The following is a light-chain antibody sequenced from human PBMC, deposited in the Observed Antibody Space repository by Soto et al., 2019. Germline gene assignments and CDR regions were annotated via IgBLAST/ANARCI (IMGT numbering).Light chain of an antibody. CDR2: GSS. CDR1: QTVRHNT. V-gene: IGKV3-20*01. CDR3: QQYGSSPLYT. Sequence: EVVLTQSPGTLSLSPGERATLSCRASQTVRHNTLAWYQQKPGQDPTLLIFGSSDRATGIPDRFSGSGSGTDFTLTISRLEPEDFAVYYCQQYGSSPLYTLGQGTKLEIK. J-gene: IGKJ2*01.